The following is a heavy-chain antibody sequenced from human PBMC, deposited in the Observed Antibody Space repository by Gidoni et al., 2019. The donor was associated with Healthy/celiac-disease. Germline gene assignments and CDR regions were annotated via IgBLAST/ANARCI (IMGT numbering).Heavy chain of an antibody. CDR1: GGSFSGYY. CDR2: INHSGST. D-gene: IGHD3-22*01. CDR3: ARRRKHYYDSSGYLANYYYYYMDV. V-gene: IGHV4-34*01. J-gene: IGHJ6*03. Sequence: QVQLQQWGAGLLKPSETLSLTCAVYGGSFSGYYWSWIRQPPGKGLEWVGEINHSGSTNYNPSLKRRVTISVDTSKNQFSLKLSSVTAADTAVYYCARRRKHYYDSSGYLANYYYYYMDVWGKGTTVTVSS.